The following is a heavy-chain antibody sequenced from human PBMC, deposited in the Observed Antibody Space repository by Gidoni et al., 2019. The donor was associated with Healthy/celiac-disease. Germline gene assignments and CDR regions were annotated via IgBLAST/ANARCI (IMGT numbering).Heavy chain of an antibody. Sequence: EVQLVESGGGLVQPGRSLRLACAASVFTFDDYAMHWVRQAPGKGLEWVSGSSWNSGSIGYADSVKGRFTISRDNAKNSLYLQMNSLRAEDTALYYCAKVLHRPYDAFDIWGQGTMVTVSS. CDR2: SSWNSGSI. V-gene: IGHV3-9*01. J-gene: IGHJ3*02. CDR1: VFTFDDYA. CDR3: AKVLHRPYDAFDI.